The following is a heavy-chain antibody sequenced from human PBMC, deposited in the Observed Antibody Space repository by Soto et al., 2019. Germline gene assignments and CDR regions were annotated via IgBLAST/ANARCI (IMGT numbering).Heavy chain of an antibody. Sequence: EVQLLESGGGLVQPGGSLRLSCAASGFTFSSYDMSWVRQAPGKGLEWVSAISGRGGSTYYADSVKGRFTISRDNSKNTLYLQMNSLRAEDTAVYYCAKEQTYYYGSGSYLESPGTNGDYWGQGTLVTVSS. CDR3: AKEQTYYYGSGSYLESPGTNGDY. D-gene: IGHD3-10*01. CDR1: GFTFSSYD. CDR2: ISGRGGST. J-gene: IGHJ4*02. V-gene: IGHV3-23*01.